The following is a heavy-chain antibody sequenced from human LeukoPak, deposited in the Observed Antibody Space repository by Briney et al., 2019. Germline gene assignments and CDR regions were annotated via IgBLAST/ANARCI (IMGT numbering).Heavy chain of an antibody. CDR1: GFTFSSYW. CDR2: INPDGRTI. D-gene: IGHD1-26*01. V-gene: IGHV3-74*03. J-gene: IGHJ4*02. CDR3: ARVAVGRYDFDY. Sequence: GGSPRLSCEDSGFTFSSYWMHWVRQAPGKGLVWVSRINPDGRTITYADSVKGRFTISRDNAKNTLYLQMNSLRVEDTAVYYCARVAVGRYDFDYRGQGTLVTVSS.